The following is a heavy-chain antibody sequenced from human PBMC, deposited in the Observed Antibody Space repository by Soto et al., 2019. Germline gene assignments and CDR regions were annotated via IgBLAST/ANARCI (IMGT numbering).Heavy chain of an antibody. J-gene: IGHJ6*03. D-gene: IGHD4-4*01. CDR2: ISSSSSTI. CDR3: ARDILHPPRHYYYMDV. CDR1: GFTFSSYS. Sequence: GGSLRLSCAASGFTFSSYSMNWVRQAPGKGLEWVSYISSSSSTIYYADSVKGRFTNSRDNAKNSLYLQMNSLGAEDTAVYYCARDILHPPRHYYYMDVWGKGTTVTVSS. V-gene: IGHV3-48*01.